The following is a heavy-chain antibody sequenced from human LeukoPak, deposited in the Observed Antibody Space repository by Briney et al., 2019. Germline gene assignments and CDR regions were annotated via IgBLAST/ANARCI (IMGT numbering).Heavy chain of an antibody. CDR3: ARNLIVAGAFDI. V-gene: IGHV1-18*01. D-gene: IGHD5-12*01. Sequence: ASVKVSCKASGYTFTSYGISWVRQAPGQGLEWMGWISAHNGNTNYAQKLQGRVTMTTDTSTSTAYMELRSLRSDDTAVYYCARNLIVAGAFDIWGQGTMVTVSS. CDR2: ISAHNGNT. J-gene: IGHJ3*02. CDR1: GYTFTSYG.